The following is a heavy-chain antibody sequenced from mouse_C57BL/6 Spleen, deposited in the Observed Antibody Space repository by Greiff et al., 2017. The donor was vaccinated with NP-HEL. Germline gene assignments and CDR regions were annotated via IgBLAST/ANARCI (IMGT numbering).Heavy chain of an antibody. CDR1: GYTFTSYW. D-gene: IGHD2-4*01. V-gene: IGHV1-7*01. CDR2: INPSSGYT. CDR3: ARDGRRERNDYDGTVFAY. J-gene: IGHJ3*01. Sequence: QVQLQQSGAELAKPGASVKLSCKASGYTFTSYWMHWVKQRPGQGLEWIGYINPSSGYTKYNQKFKDKATLTADKSSSTAYMQLSSLTYEDSAVYYCARDGRRERNDYDGTVFAYWAKGLWSLSLQ.